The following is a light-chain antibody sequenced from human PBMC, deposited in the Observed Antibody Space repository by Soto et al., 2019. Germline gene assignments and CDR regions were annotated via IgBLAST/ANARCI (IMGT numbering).Light chain of an antibody. Sequence: QSALTQRASVSGSPGQSITISCTGTSSDVGGYKYDSWYQQHPGKAPKLMIYEVSNRPSGVSNRFSGSKSGNTASLTVSGLQAEDDADYYCSSYTSSSTQVFGGGTKLTVL. CDR2: EVS. CDR1: SSDVGGYKY. J-gene: IGLJ3*02. CDR3: SSYTSSSTQV. V-gene: IGLV2-14*01.